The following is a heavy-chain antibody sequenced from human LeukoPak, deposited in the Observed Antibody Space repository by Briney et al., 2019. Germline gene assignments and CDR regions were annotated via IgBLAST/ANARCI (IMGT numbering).Heavy chain of an antibody. Sequence: GGSLRLSCAAPRFTLSSYEMNWVRQAPGKGLEWVSYISDSGSPIYYADSVRGRFTISRDNAKNSMYLQMNSLRAEDTAVYYCARDRGLDGMDVWGQGTTVSVSS. CDR2: ISDSGSPI. J-gene: IGHJ6*02. V-gene: IGHV3-48*03. CDR3: ARDRGLDGMDV. D-gene: IGHD3-22*01. CDR1: RFTLSSYE.